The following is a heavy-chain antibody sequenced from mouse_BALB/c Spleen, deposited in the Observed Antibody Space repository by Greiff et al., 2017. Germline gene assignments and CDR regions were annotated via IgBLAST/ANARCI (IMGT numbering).Heavy chain of an antibody. J-gene: IGHJ2*01. CDR2: ISYSGST. CDR1: GYSITSDYA. V-gene: IGHV3-2*02. CDR3: ARSSYFDY. Sequence: EVKLQESGPGLVKPSQSLSLTCTVTGYSITSDYAWNWIRQFPGNKLEWMGYISYSGSTSYNPSLKSRISITRDTSKNQFFLQLNSVTTEDTATYYCARSSYFDYWGQGTTLTVSS.